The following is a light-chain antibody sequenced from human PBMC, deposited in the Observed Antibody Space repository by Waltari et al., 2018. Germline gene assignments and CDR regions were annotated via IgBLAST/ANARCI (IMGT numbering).Light chain of an antibody. J-gene: IGKJ1*01. CDR1: QSVSRT. CDR2: DAS. Sequence: EIVLTQSPGTLSLSPGERATLSCRASQSVSRTLAWYQQKPGQPPRLLIYDASIRATGIPDRFSGSGSGTDFSLTISRLEPEDFAVYYCQKYGTLPATFGQGTKVEIK. V-gene: IGKV3-20*01. CDR3: QKYGTLPAT.